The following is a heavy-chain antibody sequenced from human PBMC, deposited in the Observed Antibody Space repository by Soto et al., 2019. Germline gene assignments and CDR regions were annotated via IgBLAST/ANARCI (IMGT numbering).Heavy chain of an antibody. Sequence: ASVKVSCKASGGTFSSYAISWVRQAPGQGLEWMGGIIPIFGTANYAQKFQGRVTITAGESTSTAYMELSSLRSEDTAVYYCARDLWTPYYGMDVWGQGTTVTVSS. CDR2: IIPIFGTA. CDR1: GGTFSSYA. D-gene: IGHD3-10*01. V-gene: IGHV1-69*13. CDR3: ARDLWTPYYGMDV. J-gene: IGHJ6*02.